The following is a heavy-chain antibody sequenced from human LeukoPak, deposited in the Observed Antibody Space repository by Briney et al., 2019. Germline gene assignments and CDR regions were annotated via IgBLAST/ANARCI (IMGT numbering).Heavy chain of an antibody. Sequence: GGSLRLSCAASGFTFSSYAMTWVRQAPGKGLEWVSGISYNGGTKYYADSVKGRFTISRDNSKNTLYLQMSSLRAEDTAVYYCAKDTGQWPVRTFDYWGQGTLVTVSS. V-gene: IGHV3-23*01. CDR2: ISYNGGTK. CDR3: AKDTGQWPVRTFDY. J-gene: IGHJ4*02. D-gene: IGHD6-19*01. CDR1: GFTFSSYA.